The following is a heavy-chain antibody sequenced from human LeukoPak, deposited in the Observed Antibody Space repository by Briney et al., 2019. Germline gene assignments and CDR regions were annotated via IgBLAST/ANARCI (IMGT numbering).Heavy chain of an antibody. J-gene: IGHJ4*02. Sequence: GASVKVSCKASGYTFTSYAMNWVRQAPGQGLEWMGWINPNSGGTNYAQKFQGRVTMTRDTSISTAYMELSRLRSDDTAVYYCARSGHRAIRGVPIDKYIDYWGQGTLVTVSS. V-gene: IGHV1-2*02. CDR1: GYTFTSYA. CDR3: ARSGHRAIRGVPIDKYIDY. D-gene: IGHD3-10*01. CDR2: INPNSGGT.